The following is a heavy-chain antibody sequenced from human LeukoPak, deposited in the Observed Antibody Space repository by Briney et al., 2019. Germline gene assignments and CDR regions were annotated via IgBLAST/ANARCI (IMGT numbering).Heavy chain of an antibody. V-gene: IGHV4-39*01. D-gene: IGHD6-13*01. CDR3: ARGGYSSSWYVPRIFDY. J-gene: IGHJ4*02. Sequence: PSETLSLTCTVSGGSIRSSYYYWGWIRQPPGKGLEWIGSIYDSGSTYYNPSLKSRVTISVDTSKNQFSLKLNSVTAADTAVYYCARGGYSSSWYVPRIFDYWGQGTLVTVSS. CDR2: IYDSGST. CDR1: GGSIRSSYYY.